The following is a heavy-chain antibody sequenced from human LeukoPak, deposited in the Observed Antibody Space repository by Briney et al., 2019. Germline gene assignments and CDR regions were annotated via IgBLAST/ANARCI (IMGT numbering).Heavy chain of an antibody. CDR1: GGSISSSIYY. J-gene: IGHJ4*02. CDR3: ARGPYDGTYYFDD. CDR2: IYYSGST. Sequence: PSETLSLTCTVSGGSISSSIYYWGWIRQPPGKGLEWIGSIYYSGSTYYNPSLKSRVTISVDTSKNQFSLKLSSVTAADTAVYYCARGPYDGTYYFDDWGQGTLVTVSS. V-gene: IGHV4-39*07. D-gene: IGHD3-16*01.